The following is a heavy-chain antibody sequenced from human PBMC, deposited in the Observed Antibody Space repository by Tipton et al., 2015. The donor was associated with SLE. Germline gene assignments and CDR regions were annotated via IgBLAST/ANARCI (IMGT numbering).Heavy chain of an antibody. J-gene: IGHJ2*01. D-gene: IGHD2-8*01. CDR1: GDSISSRSYY. Sequence: TLSLTCTVSGDSISSRSYYWGWIRQPPGKGLEWIGTFSYSRGTYYNPSLKSRVTISGDTTENQFSLKLSSVTAADTAVYYCARQFNGVSDWYFDLWGRGTLVTVSS. CDR3: ARQFNGVSDWYFDL. V-gene: IGHV4-39*01. CDR2: FSYSRGT.